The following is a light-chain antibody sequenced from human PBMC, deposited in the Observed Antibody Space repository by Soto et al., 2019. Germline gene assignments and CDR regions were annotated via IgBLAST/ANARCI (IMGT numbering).Light chain of an antibody. Sequence: DIVMTQSPATLSVSPGERATLSCRASQSVSSNLAWYQQKPGQAPRLLIYGASTRATGIPARFSGSGSGTEFTLTISSLQSEDVSASYCQQYNNWPPVTFGGGTKVEIK. CDR2: GAS. J-gene: IGKJ4*01. CDR3: QQYNNWPPVT. CDR1: QSVSSN. V-gene: IGKV3-15*01.